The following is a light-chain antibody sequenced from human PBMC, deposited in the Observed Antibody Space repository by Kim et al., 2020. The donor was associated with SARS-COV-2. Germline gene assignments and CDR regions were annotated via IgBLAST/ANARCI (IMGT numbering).Light chain of an antibody. Sequence: LSPGERATLSGRASQSVSSYLAWYQQKPGQAPRLLIYDASNRATGIPVRFSGSGSGTDFTLTISSLEPEDFAVYYCQQRSNWPSTFGGGTKVDIK. CDR3: QQRSNWPST. CDR2: DAS. J-gene: IGKJ4*01. V-gene: IGKV3-11*01. CDR1: QSVSSY.